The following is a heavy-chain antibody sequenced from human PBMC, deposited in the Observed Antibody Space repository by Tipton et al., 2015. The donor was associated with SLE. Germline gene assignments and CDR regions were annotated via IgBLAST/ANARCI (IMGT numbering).Heavy chain of an antibody. V-gene: IGHV4-39*07. CDR1: GGSISSSTSY. CDR3: ARGKISWAIFVVRNYFDS. Sequence: GLVKPSETLSLTCAVSGGSISSSTSYWGWIRQPPGKGLEWIGSIYHSGSTYYNPSLESRVTISVDTSKNQFSLRLTSVTAADTAMYYCARGKISWAIFVVRNYFDSWGQGTLVTVSS. D-gene: IGHD2-21*01. CDR2: IYHSGST. J-gene: IGHJ4*02.